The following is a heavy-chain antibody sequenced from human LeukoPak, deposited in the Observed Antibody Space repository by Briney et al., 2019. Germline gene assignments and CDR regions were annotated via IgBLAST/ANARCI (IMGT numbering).Heavy chain of an antibody. V-gene: IGHV4-39*01. CDR1: GGSISSSSHY. CDR3: ARTWIQLYNWFDP. J-gene: IGHJ5*02. D-gene: IGHD5-18*01. CDR2: IYYSGST. Sequence: PSETLSLTCTVSGGSISSSSHYWGWIRQPPGKGLEWIGSIYYSGSTYYNPSLKSRVTISVDTSKNQFSLKLSSVTAADTAVYYCARTWIQLYNWFDPWGQGTLVTVSS.